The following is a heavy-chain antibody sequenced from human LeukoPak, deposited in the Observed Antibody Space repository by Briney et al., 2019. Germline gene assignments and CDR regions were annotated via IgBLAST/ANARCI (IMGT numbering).Heavy chain of an antibody. J-gene: IGHJ4*02. Sequence: GGSLRLSCAASGFTFSSYGMNWVRQAPGRGLEWVSAITGNGAYTYYADSVKGRFTLSRDNSKNTLYLQMNSLRAEDTAVYYCAKEGKSGEFDYWGQGTLVTVSS. V-gene: IGHV3-23*01. CDR2: ITGNGAYT. D-gene: IGHD1-26*01. CDR3: AKEGKSGEFDY. CDR1: GFTFSSYG.